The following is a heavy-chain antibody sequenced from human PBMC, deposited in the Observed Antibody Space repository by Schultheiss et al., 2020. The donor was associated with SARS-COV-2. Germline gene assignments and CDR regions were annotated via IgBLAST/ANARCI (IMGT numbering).Heavy chain of an antibody. CDR2: INHSGST. V-gene: IGHV4-34*01. CDR1: GGSISSYY. J-gene: IGHJ1*01. CDR3: ARGIFGPAVAGLYFQH. Sequence: GSLRLSCTVSGGSISSYYWSWIRQPPGKGLEWIGEINHSGSTNYNPSLKSRVTISVDTSKNQFSLKLSSVTAADTAVYYCARGIFGPAVAGLYFQHWGQGTLVTVSS. D-gene: IGHD6-19*01.